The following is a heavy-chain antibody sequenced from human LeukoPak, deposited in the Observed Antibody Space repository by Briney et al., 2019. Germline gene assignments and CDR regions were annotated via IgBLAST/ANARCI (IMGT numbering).Heavy chain of an antibody. CDR1: GFSISNGFF. D-gene: IGHD3-10*01. CDR3: ARGRGRQVGSRWHPDTHHDY. CDR2: IHYPEST. J-gene: IGHJ4*02. V-gene: IGHV4-38-2*01. Sequence: PSETLSLTCAVSGFSISNGFFWGWIRRPPGKGLEWIGTIHYPESTYYNPSLNSRLTISLDASKNHFSLKLSSVTAADTAQYYCARGRGRQVGSRWHPDTHHDYWGQGIPVTVSS.